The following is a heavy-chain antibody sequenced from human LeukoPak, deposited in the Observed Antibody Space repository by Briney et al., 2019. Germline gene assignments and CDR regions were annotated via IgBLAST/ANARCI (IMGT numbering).Heavy chain of an antibody. D-gene: IGHD6-13*01. CDR3: ARTMGIATSYNWFDP. J-gene: IGHJ5*02. CDR1: GYTFTSHG. Sequence: ASVKVSCKASGYTFTSHGFSWVRQAPGQGLEWMGGIIPFFGTANYAQKFQGRVTITADKSTSTAYMELSSLRSEDTALYYCARTMGIATSYNWFDPWGQGTLVTVSS. V-gene: IGHV1-69*06. CDR2: IIPFFGTA.